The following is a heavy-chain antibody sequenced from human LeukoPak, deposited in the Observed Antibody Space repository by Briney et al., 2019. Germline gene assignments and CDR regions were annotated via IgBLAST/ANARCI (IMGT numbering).Heavy chain of an antibody. Sequence: GGSLRLSCAASGFTFSTSTMNWVRQAPGKGLDWVSSISSSSCTIYYVDSVKGRFYISRDNAKNSLYLQMHSLRAEDTAVYYCAREGTWSYYYDYWGQGTLVTVSS. V-gene: IGHV3-21*06. D-gene: IGHD1-26*01. CDR2: ISSSSCTI. CDR3: AREGTWSYYYDY. J-gene: IGHJ4*02. CDR1: GFTFSTST.